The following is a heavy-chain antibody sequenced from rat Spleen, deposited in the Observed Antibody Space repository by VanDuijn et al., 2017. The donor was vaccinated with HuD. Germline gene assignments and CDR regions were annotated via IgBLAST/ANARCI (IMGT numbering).Heavy chain of an antibody. CDR3: ARDIYGGYSELGYFVH. Sequence: EVQLVESGGGLVQPGRSLKLSCAASGFTFSNYGMAWVRQAPTKGLVWVATISSDGSSTYYRDSVEGRFTISRDNAKSTLYLQMDSLRSEDTATYFCARDIYGGYSELGYFVHWGHGTLVTVSS. J-gene: IGHJ3*01. D-gene: IGHD1-11*01. V-gene: IGHV5-29*01. CDR2: ISSDGSST. CDR1: GFTFSNYG.